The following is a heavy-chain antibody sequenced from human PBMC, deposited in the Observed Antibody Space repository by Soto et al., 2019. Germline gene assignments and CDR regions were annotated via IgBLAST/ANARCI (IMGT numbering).Heavy chain of an antibody. CDR1: GYTFTSYG. J-gene: IGHJ6*03. CDR2: ISAYNGNT. D-gene: IGHD2-2*02. Sequence: ASVKVSCKASGYTFTSYGISWVRQAPGQGLEWMGWISAYNGNTNYAQKFQGRVTMTADTSTDTAYMELSSLRSDDTAVYYCATVDRTDQTSAIKQDYHYCYMDVWDKGTMVTVSS. CDR3: ATVDRTDQTSAIKQDYHYCYMDV. V-gene: IGHV1-18*01.